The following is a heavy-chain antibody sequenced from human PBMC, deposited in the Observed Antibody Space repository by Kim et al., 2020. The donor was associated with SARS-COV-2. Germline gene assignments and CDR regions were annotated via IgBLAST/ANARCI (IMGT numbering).Heavy chain of an antibody. Sequence: GESLKISCKGSGYSFISYWIAWVRQMPGKGLEWMAMIYPNDSNTRYSPSFQGQVTISADKSISTAYLQWSSLKASDTAMYYCARRRAWFGELAGSWFDPWGQGTLVTVSS. CDR1: GYSFISYW. D-gene: IGHD3-10*01. CDR2: IYPNDSNT. V-gene: IGHV5-51*01. J-gene: IGHJ5*02. CDR3: ARRRAWFGELAGSWFDP.